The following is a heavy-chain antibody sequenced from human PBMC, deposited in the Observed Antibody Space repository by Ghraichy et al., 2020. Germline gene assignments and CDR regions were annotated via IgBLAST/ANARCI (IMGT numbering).Heavy chain of an antibody. CDR1: GGSISSSNW. CDR2: IYHSGST. CDR3: ARDTGRGFGTIKPYYFDY. J-gene: IGHJ4*02. D-gene: IGHD3-10*01. Sequence: SETLSLTCAVSGGSISSSNWWSWVRQPPGKGVEWIGEIYHSGSTNYNPSLKSRVTISVDKSKNQFSLKLSSVTAADTAVYYCARDTGRGFGTIKPYYFDYWGQGTLVTVSS. V-gene: IGHV4-4*02.